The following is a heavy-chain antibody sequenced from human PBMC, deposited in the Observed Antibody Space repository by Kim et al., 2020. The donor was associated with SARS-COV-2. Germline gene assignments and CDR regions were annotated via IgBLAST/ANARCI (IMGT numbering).Heavy chain of an antibody. V-gene: IGHV1-24*01. J-gene: IGHJ4*02. CDR3: ATDLSDLSFPY. Sequence: TIYEQEFQGGVTMTEDTSTDTAYMELSSLRSEDTAVYYCATDLSDLSFPYWGQGTLVTVSS. D-gene: IGHD3-16*02. CDR2: T.